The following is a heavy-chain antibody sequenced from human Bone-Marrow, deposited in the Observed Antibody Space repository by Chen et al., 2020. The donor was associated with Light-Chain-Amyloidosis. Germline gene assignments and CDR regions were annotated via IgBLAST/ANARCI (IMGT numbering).Heavy chain of an antibody. V-gene: IGHV3-23*01. J-gene: IGHJ4*02. D-gene: IGHD3-22*01. Sequence: SWVRQAPVKGLEWVSTISGSGGSRYYGDSVKGRLTISRDNSKNALFLQMNSLRAEDTAVYYCAKSSETNPGYFVYWGQGTLVTVSS. CDR2: ISGSGGSR. CDR3: AKSSETNPGYFVY.